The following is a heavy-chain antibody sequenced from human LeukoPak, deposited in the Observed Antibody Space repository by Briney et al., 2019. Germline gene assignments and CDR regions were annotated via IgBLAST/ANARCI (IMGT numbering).Heavy chain of an antibody. V-gene: IGHV3-30-3*01. J-gene: IGHJ1*01. CDR1: GFTFSNYA. CDR3: AREHTSII. Sequence: GGSLRLSCAASGFTFSNYAIHWVRQAPGKGLEWVAVISYDESKTYYGDSVKGRFTISRDNSKNTLYLQLNSLITEDTAVYYCAREHTSIIWGQGTLVTVSS. D-gene: IGHD5-18*01. CDR2: ISYDESKT.